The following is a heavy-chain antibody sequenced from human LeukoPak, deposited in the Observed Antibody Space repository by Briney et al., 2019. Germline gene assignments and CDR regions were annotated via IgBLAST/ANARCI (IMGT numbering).Heavy chain of an antibody. CDR3: SRAATLAGPFDF. CDR2: IYSGGST. D-gene: IGHD6-13*01. V-gene: IGHV3-53*01. Sequence: GGSLRLSCAASGFIVSSNYTSWVRQAPGKGLEWVSTIYSGGSTYYADSVKGRFTISRDNSQNTLYLQMNSLRAEDTALYYCSRAATLAGPFDFWGQGTLVTVSA. J-gene: IGHJ4*01. CDR1: GFIVSSNY.